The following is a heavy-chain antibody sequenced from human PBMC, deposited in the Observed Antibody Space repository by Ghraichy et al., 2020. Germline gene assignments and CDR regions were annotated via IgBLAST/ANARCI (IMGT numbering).Heavy chain of an antibody. CDR2: ISSSTYT. J-gene: IGHJ4*02. V-gene: IGHV3-11*06. CDR3: ARVYCSSTSCYRALDY. CDR1: GFTFSDYY. D-gene: IGHD2-2*01. Sequence: GGSLRLSCAASGFTFSDYYMSWIRQAPGKGLEWVSYISSSTYTNYADSVKGRFTISRDNAKNSLYLQMNSLRAEDTAVYYCARVYCSSTSCYRALDYWGQGTLVTVSS.